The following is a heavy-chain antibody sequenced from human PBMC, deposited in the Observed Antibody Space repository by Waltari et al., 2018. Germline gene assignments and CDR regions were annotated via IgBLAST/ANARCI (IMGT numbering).Heavy chain of an antibody. Sequence: VRQAPGKGLEWVSSISSSSSYIYYADSVNGRFTISRDNAKNSLYLQMNSLRAEDTAVYYCAREGYSYGYDYWGQGTLVTVSS. V-gene: IGHV3-21*01. J-gene: IGHJ4*02. CDR3: AREGYSYGYDY. CDR2: ISSSSSYI. D-gene: IGHD5-18*01.